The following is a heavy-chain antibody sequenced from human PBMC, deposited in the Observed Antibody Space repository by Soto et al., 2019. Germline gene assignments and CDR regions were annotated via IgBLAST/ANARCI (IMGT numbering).Heavy chain of an antibody. Sequence: AASVKVSCKASGGTFSSYAISWVRQAPGQGLEWMGGIIPIFGTANYAQKFQGRVTITADESTSTAYMELSSLRSEDTAVYYCARGPPAPSPPTWFDPWGQGTLVTVSS. V-gene: IGHV1-69*13. CDR2: IIPIFGTA. J-gene: IGHJ5*02. CDR1: GGTFSSYA. CDR3: ARGPPAPSPPTWFDP.